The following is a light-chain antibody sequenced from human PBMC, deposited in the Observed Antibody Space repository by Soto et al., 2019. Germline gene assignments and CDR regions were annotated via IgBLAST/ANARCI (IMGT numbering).Light chain of an antibody. CDR2: EVT. CDR1: SSDVGSYDY. J-gene: IGLJ2*01. Sequence: QSALTQPPSASGSPGQPVTISCTGTSSDVGSYDYVSWYQQYPGKAPKLMIYEVTKRPSGVPDRFSGSKSGNTASLTVFGLQAEDEADYYCSSYAGDNHVVFGGGTKLTVL. V-gene: IGLV2-8*01. CDR3: SSYAGDNHVV.